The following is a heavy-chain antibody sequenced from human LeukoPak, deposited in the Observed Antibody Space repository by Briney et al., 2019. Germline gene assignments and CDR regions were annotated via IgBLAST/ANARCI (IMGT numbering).Heavy chain of an antibody. Sequence: PSETLSLTCTVSGSSLTTTYYWAWFRQAPGKGLEWIATVFQLQTVRTFYNPSLESRVTMSLDTSQNQFSLNLTSVTAADTALYFCARVLNAPKFIDSWGQGILVTVSS. CDR2: VFQLQTVRT. CDR3: ARVLNAPKFIDS. J-gene: IGHJ4*02. V-gene: IGHV4-38-2*02. D-gene: IGHD2-8*01. CDR1: GSSLTTTYY.